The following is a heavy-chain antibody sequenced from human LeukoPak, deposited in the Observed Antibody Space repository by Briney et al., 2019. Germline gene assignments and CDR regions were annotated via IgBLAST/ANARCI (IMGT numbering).Heavy chain of an antibody. CDR3: ARERAQSYYYYMDV. Sequence: ASVKVSCKASGGTFSSYAISWVRQAPGQGLEWMGRIIPIFGTANYAQKFQGRVTITTDESTSTAYMELSSLRSEDTAVYYCARERAQSYYYYMDVWGKGTTVTVSS. V-gene: IGHV1-69*05. CDR2: IIPIFGTA. J-gene: IGHJ6*03. CDR1: GGTFSSYA.